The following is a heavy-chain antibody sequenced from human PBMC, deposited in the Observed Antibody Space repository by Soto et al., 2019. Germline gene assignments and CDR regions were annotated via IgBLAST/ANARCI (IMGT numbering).Heavy chain of an antibody. Sequence: GGSLRLSCAASGFTFSSYGMHWVRQAPGKGLEWVAVISYDGSNKYYADSVKGRFTISRDNSKNTLYLQMDSLRAEDTAVYYCAKDVVVGATTGLGDYYYYYGMDVWGQETTVTVSS. J-gene: IGHJ6*02. CDR2: ISYDGSNK. D-gene: IGHD1-26*01. V-gene: IGHV3-30*18. CDR1: GFTFSSYG. CDR3: AKDVVVGATTGLGDYYYYYGMDV.